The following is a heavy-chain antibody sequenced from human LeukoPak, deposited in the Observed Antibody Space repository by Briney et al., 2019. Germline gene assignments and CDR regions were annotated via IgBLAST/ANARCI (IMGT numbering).Heavy chain of an antibody. D-gene: IGHD5-12*01. CDR1: GVSISSYY. J-gene: IGHJ4*02. CDR3: GRGRRGYSGSDLKYYFYY. CDR2: FYYSGST. V-gene: IGHV4-59*01. Sequence: SETLSLTCTVPGVSISSYYWSWIRQPPGKGLEWIGYFYYSGSTNYNPSLKSRVTISVDTSKNQFSLKLSSVTAADTAVYYRGRGRRGYSGSDLKYYFYYWGQGTLVTVSS.